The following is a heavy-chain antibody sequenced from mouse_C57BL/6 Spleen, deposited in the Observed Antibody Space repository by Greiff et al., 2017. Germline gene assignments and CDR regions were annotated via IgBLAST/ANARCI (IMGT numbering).Heavy chain of an antibody. J-gene: IGHJ3*01. CDR2: IRNKANGYTT. V-gene: IGHV7-3*01. Sequence: EVKLMESGGGLVQPGGSLSLSCAASGFTFTDYYMSWVRQPPGKALEWLGFIRNKANGYTTEYSASVKGRFTISRDNSQSILYLQMNALRAEDSATYYCARSLGSRAFAYCGQGTLVTVSA. CDR1: GFTFTDYY. D-gene: IGHD1-1*01. CDR3: ARSLGSRAFAY.